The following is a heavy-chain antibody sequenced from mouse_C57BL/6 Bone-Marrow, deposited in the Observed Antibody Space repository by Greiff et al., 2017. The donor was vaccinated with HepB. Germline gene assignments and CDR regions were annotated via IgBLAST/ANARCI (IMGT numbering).Heavy chain of an antibody. CDR1: GFTFSDYY. CDR3: SRDPLFDY. V-gene: IGHV5-16*01. J-gene: IGHJ2*01. CDR2: INYDGSST. Sequence: EVMLVESEGGLVQPGSSMKLSCTASGFTFSDYYMAWVRQVPEKGLEWVANINYDGSSTYYLDSLKSRFIISRDNAKNILYLQMSSLKSEDTATYYCSRDPLFDYWGQGTTLTVSS.